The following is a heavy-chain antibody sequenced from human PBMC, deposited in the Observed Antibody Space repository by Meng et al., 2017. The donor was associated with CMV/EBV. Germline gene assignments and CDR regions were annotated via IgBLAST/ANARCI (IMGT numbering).Heavy chain of an antibody. V-gene: IGHV3-43*01. D-gene: IGHD3-22*01. CDR3: AKESDSSGYYSYFDY. J-gene: IGHJ4*02. Sequence: SGSTFDDYTMHWVRQAPGKGLEWVSLISWDGGSTYYADSVKGRFTISRDNSKNSLYLQMNSLRTEDTALYYCAKESDSSGYYSYFDYWGQGTLVTVSS. CDR2: ISWDGGST. CDR1: GSTFDDYT.